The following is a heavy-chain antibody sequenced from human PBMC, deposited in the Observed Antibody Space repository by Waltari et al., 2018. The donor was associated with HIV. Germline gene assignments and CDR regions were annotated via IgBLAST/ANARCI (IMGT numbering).Heavy chain of an antibody. J-gene: IGHJ3*02. D-gene: IGHD3-22*01. Sequence: EVQLVQSGAEVRKSGESLKISCKASGYTFTNYWIAWVRQMSGEGLEWMVIIYPFGSDTRYNPSFEGQITISADKSLATAYLEWSNLNASDATIYYCARLFYYDTTGYINNAFDIWGQGTVVTVS. CDR3: ARLFYYDTTGYINNAFDI. CDR2: IYPFGSDT. V-gene: IGHV5-51*03. CDR1: GYTFTNYW.